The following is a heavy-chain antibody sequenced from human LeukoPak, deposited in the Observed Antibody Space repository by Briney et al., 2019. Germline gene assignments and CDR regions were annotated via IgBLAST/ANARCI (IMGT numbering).Heavy chain of an antibody. J-gene: IGHJ4*02. D-gene: IGHD5-12*01. CDR2: IIPIFGTA. CDR3: AKDPRGYSGYFFDYFDY. CDR1: GGTFSSYA. V-gene: IGHV1-69*13. Sequence: SVKVSCKASGGTFSSYAISWVRQAPGQGLEWMGGIIPIFGTANYAQKFQGRVTITADESTSTAYMELSSLRAEDTAVYYCAKDPRGYSGYFFDYFDYWGQGTLVTVSS.